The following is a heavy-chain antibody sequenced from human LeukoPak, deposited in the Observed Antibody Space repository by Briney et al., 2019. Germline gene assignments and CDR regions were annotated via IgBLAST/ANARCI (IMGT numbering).Heavy chain of an antibody. V-gene: IGHV4-31*03. CDR1: GGSISSGGYY. CDR3: ARGRAYDYVWGSYRYTPRFDY. CDR2: IYYSGST. Sequence: PSETPSLTCTVSGGSISSGGYYWSWIRQHPGKGLEWIGYIYYSGSTYYNPSLKSRVTISVDTSKNQFSLKLSSVTAADTAVYYCARGRAYDYVWGSYRYTPRFDYWGQGTLVTVSS. J-gene: IGHJ4*02. D-gene: IGHD3-16*02.